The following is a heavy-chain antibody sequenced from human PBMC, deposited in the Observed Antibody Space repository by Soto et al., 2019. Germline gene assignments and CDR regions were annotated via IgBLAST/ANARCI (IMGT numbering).Heavy chain of an antibody. CDR2: ISAYNGNT. J-gene: IGHJ3*02. Sequence: EASVKVSCKASGYTFTNFGISWVRQAPGQGLEWMGWISAYNGNTNYAQNFQGWVTMTRDTSISTAYMELSRLRSDDTAVYYCARVGYSSSWYVAFDIWGQGTMVTVSS. V-gene: IGHV1-18*01. CDR3: ARVGYSSSWYVAFDI. D-gene: IGHD6-13*01. CDR1: GYTFTNFG.